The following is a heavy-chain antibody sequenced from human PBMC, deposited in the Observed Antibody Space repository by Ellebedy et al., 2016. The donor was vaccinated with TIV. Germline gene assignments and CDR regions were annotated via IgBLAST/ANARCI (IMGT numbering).Heavy chain of an antibody. D-gene: IGHD2/OR15-2a*01. CDR3: AREDFGWFDP. CDR1: GFTFSSYG. Sequence: GGSLRLSXAASGFTFSSYGMHWVRQAPGKGLEWVAVISYDGSNKYYADSVKGRFTISRDNSKNTLYLQMNSLRAEDTAMYYCAREDFGWFDPWGQGTLVTVSS. CDR2: ISYDGSNK. V-gene: IGHV3-30*03. J-gene: IGHJ5*02.